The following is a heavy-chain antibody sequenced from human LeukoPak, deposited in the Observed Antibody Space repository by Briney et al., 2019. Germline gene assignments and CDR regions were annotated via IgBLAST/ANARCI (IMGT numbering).Heavy chain of an antibody. CDR3: ARGQTIQHDILTGSMGKGGMDV. V-gene: IGHV4-34*01. J-gene: IGHJ6*02. CDR2: INHSGST. D-gene: IGHD3-9*01. CDR1: GGSFSGYY. Sequence: SETLSLTCAVYGGSFSGYYWSWIRQPPGKGLEWIGEINHSGSTNYNPSLKSRVTISVDTSKNQFSLKLSSVTAADTAVYYCARGQTIQHDILTGSMGKGGMDVWGQGTTVTVSS.